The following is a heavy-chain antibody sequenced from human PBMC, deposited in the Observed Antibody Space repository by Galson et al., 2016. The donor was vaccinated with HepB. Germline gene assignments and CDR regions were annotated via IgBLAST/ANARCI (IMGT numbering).Heavy chain of an antibody. V-gene: IGHV3-33*01. CDR2: IWYDGSNK. CDR3: ARERTVLLWFGEPGGMDV. CDR1: GFTFSSYG. D-gene: IGHD3-10*01. Sequence: SLRLSCAASGFTFSSYGMHWVRQAPGKGLAWVAVIWYDGSNKYYADSVKGRFTISRDNSKNTLYLQMNSLRAEDTAVYYCARERTVLLWFGEPGGMDVWGQGTTVTVSS. J-gene: IGHJ6*02.